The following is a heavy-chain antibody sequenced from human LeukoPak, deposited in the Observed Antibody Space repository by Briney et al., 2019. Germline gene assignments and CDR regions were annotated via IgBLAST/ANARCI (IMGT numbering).Heavy chain of an antibody. J-gene: IGHJ5*02. Sequence: SETLSLTCTVSGGSISSSSYYWGWIRQPPGKGLEWVGSIYYSGSTYYNPSLKSRVTISVDTSKNQFSLKLSSVTAADTAVYYCATTRMVRGVIGTWFDPWGQGTLVTVSS. CDR2: IYYSGST. CDR1: GGSISSSSYY. V-gene: IGHV4-39*07. CDR3: ATTRMVRGVIGTWFDP. D-gene: IGHD3-10*01.